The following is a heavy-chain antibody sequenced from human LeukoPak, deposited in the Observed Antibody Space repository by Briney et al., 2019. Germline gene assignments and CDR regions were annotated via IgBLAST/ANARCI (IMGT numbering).Heavy chain of an antibody. CDR1: GGSISSYY. J-gene: IGHJ4*02. D-gene: IGHD2-15*01. CDR2: IYYSGST. CDR3: ARHPFATPFDY. Sequence: SETLSLTCTVSGGSISSYYWSWIRQPPGKGLEWIGNIYYSGSTNYNSSLKSRVTMSLDTSKSQFSLRLSSVTAADTAVYFCARHPFATPFDYWGPGTLVTVSS. V-gene: IGHV4-59*08.